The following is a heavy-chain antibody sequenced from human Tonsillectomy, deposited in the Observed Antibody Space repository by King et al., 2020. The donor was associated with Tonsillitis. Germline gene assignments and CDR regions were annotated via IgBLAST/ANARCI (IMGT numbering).Heavy chain of an antibody. CDR3: SGTCSSTSCFFGMDV. CDR1: GFIVSSNY. J-gene: IGHJ6*02. Sequence: VQLVESGGGLIQPGGSLRLSCAASGFIVSSNYMSWVRQAPGKGLEWVSVIYSGGNTYYADSVKGRFTISRDNSKNTVYLQMNSLGAEDTAVYYFSGTCSSTSCFFGMDVWGQGTTVTVSS. CDR2: IYSGGNT. D-gene: IGHD2-2*01. V-gene: IGHV3-53*01.